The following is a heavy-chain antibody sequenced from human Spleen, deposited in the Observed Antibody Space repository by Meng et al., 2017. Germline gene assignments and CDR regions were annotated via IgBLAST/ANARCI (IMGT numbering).Heavy chain of an antibody. J-gene: IGHJ4*02. D-gene: IGHD4-11*01. CDR3: ARGPTTMAHDFDY. Sequence: QVQRQQWGAGRLKPSETRSLTCAVYGGSFRGYYWSWIRQPPGKGLEWIGEINHSGSTNYNPSRKSRVTISVDTSQNNLSLKLSSVTAADSAVYYCARGPTTMAHDFDYWGQGTLVTVSS. CDR1: GGSFRGYY. V-gene: IGHV4-34*01. CDR2: INHSGST.